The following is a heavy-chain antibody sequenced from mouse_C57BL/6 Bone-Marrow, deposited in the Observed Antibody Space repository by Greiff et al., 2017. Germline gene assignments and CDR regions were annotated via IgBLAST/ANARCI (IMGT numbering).Heavy chain of an antibody. CDR3: ARGIYYWYFDV. J-gene: IGHJ1*03. CDR1: GFTFSSYA. CDR2: ISDGGSYT. V-gene: IGHV5-4*03. D-gene: IGHD1-1*01. Sequence: EVKVVESGGGLVKPGGSLKLSCAASGFTFSSYAMSWVRQTPEKRLEWVATISDGGSYTYYPDNVKGRFTISRDNAKNNLYLQRSHLKSEDTAMYYCARGIYYWYFDVWGTGTTVTVSS.